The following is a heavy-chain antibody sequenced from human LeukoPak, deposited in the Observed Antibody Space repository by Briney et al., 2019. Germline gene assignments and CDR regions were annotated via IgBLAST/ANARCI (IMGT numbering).Heavy chain of an antibody. CDR2: IHSNGYT. Sequence: SETLSLTCTVSGGSISGYYWSWIRQPPGQGLEWIAYIHSNGYTNYNPSLKSRVTISVATSKNQFSLKVASVAATDTAMYYCMKREGPMSGSYDYFDPWGQGTLVTVS. J-gene: IGHJ5*02. CDR3: MKREGPMSGSYDYFDP. D-gene: IGHD1-26*01. V-gene: IGHV4-4*09. CDR1: GGSISGYY.